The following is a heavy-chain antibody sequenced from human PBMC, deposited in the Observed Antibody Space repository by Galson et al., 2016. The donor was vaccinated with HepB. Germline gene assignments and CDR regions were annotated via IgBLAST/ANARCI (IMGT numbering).Heavy chain of an antibody. J-gene: IGHJ4*02. CDR2: ISASDAST. CDR1: GFTFRSYA. D-gene: IGHD2-8*01. Sequence: SLRLSCAASGFTFRSYAMNWVRQTPGKGLEWVSTISASDASTFYADSVKGRFTVSRDNSRNTLYLQMNSLRAEDTAVYYCARDFALNYWGQGTLVTVSS. V-gene: IGHV3-23*01. CDR3: ARDFALNY.